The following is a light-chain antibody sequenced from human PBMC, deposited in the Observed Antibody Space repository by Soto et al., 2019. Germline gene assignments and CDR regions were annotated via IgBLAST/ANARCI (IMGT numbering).Light chain of an antibody. CDR3: RSYTSSSTL. J-gene: IGLJ2*01. CDR2: DVS. V-gene: IGLV2-14*01. Sequence: QSALTQPASVSGSPGQAITISCTGTSSDVGGYNYVSWYQQHPGKDPKLMIYDVSNRPSGVSNRFSGSKSGNTASLTSSGLQSEDEADYYCRSYTSSSTLFGGGTKLTVL. CDR1: SSDVGGYNY.